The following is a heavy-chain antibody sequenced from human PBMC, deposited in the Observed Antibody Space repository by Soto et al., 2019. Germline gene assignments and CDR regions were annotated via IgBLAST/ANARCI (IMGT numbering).Heavy chain of an antibody. V-gene: IGHV3-23*01. J-gene: IGHJ3*02. CDR1: GFTFSRYA. CDR2: ISSSGGST. Sequence: GGSLRLSCAASGFTFSRYAMSWVRQAPGKGLEWVSAISSSGGSTYYADSVKGRFTISRDNSKNTLYLQMNSLRGEDTAVYYCAKLRFLEWSGAFDIWGQGTMVTVSS. CDR3: AKLRFLEWSGAFDI. D-gene: IGHD3-3*01.